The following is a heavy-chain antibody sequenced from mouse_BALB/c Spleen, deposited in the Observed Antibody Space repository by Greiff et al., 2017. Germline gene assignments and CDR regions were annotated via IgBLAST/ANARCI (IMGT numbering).Heavy chain of an antibody. CDR1: GFTFSSYG. CDR3: ANYYGSRGYAMDY. Sequence: EVQVVESGGDLVKPGGSLKLSCAASGFTFSSYGMSWVRQTPDKRLEWVATISSGGSYTYYPDSVKGRFTISRDNAKNTLYLQMSSLKSEDTAMYYCANYYGSRGYAMDYWGQGTSVTVSS. V-gene: IGHV5-6*01. CDR2: ISSGGSYT. D-gene: IGHD1-1*01. J-gene: IGHJ4*01.